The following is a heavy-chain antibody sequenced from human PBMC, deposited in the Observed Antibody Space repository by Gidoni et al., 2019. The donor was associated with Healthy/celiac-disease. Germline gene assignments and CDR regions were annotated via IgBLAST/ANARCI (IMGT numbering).Heavy chain of an antibody. J-gene: IGHJ6*02. V-gene: IGHV1-69*01. CDR3: ARDRGQSITQDYYYYGMDV. CDR2: IIPIFGTA. D-gene: IGHD1-20*01. CDR1: GGTFSSYA. Sequence: QVQLVQSGAEVKKPGSSVKVSCKASGGTFSSYAISWVRQAPGRGLEWMGGIIPIFGTANYAQKFQGRVTITADESTSTAYMELSSLRSEDTAVYYCARDRGQSITQDYYYYGMDVWGQGTTVTVSS.